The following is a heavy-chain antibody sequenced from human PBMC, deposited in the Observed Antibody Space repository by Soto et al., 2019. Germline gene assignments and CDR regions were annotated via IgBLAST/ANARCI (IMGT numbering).Heavy chain of an antibody. CDR3: ARHVEGYDIIPSPYYYYMDV. D-gene: IGHD3-9*01. V-gene: IGHV4-39*01. CDR2: IYYSGST. CDR1: GGSISSSSYY. Sequence: QLQLQESGPGLVKPSETLSLTCTVSGGSISSSSYYWGWIRQPPGKGLEWIGSIYYSGSTYYNPSLKRRVTISVDTSKNQFSLKLSSVTAADTAVYYCARHVEGYDIIPSPYYYYMDVWGKGTTVTVSS. J-gene: IGHJ6*03.